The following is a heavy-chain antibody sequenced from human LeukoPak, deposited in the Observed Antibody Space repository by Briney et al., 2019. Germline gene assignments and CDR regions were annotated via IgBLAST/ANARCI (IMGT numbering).Heavy chain of an antibody. CDR1: GFTFSSYG. J-gene: IGHJ4*02. D-gene: IGHD3-10*01. V-gene: IGHV3-30*02. CDR2: IRYDGSNK. Sequence: GGSLRLSCAASGFTFSSYGMHWVRQTPGKGLEWVAFIRYDGSNKYYADSVKGRFTISRDNSKNTLYLQMNSLRAEDTAVYYCAKLLTVWFGEAHDYWGQGTLVTVSS. CDR3: AKLLTVWFGEAHDY.